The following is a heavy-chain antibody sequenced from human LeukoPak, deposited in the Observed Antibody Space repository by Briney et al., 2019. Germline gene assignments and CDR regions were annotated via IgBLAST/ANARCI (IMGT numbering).Heavy chain of an antibody. Sequence: GGSLRLSCAASGFTFSNYGLSWVRQAPGKGLEWVSGITGSGGSTYYADSVKGRFTISRDNAKNSLYLQVNSLRAEDTAVYYCAELGITMIGGVWGKGTTVTISS. D-gene: IGHD3-10*02. V-gene: IGHV3-23*01. CDR1: GFTFSNYG. J-gene: IGHJ6*04. CDR2: ITGSGGST. CDR3: AELGITMIGGV.